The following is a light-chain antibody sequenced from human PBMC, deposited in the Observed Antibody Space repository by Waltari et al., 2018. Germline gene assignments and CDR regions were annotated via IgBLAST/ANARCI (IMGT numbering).Light chain of an antibody. Sequence: QSALTQPRSVSGSPGQSVTISCTGTSSDVGAYDYVSWYQQHPGKAPNFMIYYVNQRPEGVPDRLSGSKSGNTASLTISGRQAEDEADYYCCSFGGGYPVVFGGGTTLTVL. V-gene: IGLV2-11*01. CDR2: YVN. J-gene: IGLJ3*02. CDR1: SSDVGAYDY. CDR3: CSFGGGYPVV.